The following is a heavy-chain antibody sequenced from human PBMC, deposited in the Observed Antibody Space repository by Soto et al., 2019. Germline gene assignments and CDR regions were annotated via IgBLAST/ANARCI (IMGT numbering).Heavy chain of an antibody. CDR1: GFTFSSYG. CDR3: ARGNYDFWSGYFPGWYYYYMDV. CDR2: IWYDGSNK. D-gene: IGHD3-3*01. V-gene: IGHV3-33*01. Sequence: PGGSLRLSCAASGFTFSSYGMHWVRQAPGKGLEWVAVIWYDGSNKYYADSVKGRFTISRDNSKNTLYLQMNNLRAEDTAVYYCARGNYDFWSGYFPGWYYYYMDVWGKGTTVTVSS. J-gene: IGHJ6*03.